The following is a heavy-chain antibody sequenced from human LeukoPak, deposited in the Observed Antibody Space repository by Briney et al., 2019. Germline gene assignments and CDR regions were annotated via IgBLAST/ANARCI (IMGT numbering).Heavy chain of an antibody. CDR2: IYYSGST. Sequence: PSETLSLTCTVSGGSISSSSYYWGWIRQPPGKGLEWIGSIYYSGSTYYNPSLKSRVTISVDTSKNQFSLKLSSVTAADTAVYYCARLDSGSANDAFDIWGQGTMVTVSS. V-gene: IGHV4-39*01. D-gene: IGHD1-26*01. CDR3: ARLDSGSANDAFDI. CDR1: GGSISSSSYY. J-gene: IGHJ3*02.